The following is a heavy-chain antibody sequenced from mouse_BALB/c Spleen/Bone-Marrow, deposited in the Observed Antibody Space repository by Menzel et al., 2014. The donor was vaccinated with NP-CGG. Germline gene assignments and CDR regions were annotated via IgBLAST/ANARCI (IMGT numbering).Heavy chain of an antibody. CDR1: GFNIKDTY. J-gene: IGHJ3*01. CDR3: RRSGGNYDGSWFAY. D-gene: IGHD2-4*01. Sequence: DVKLQESGAELVKPGASVKLSCTTSGFNIKDTYIHWVKQRPEQGLEWIGRIDPAKGNTKFVPKFQGKATVTADTSSNTADLRRSTLTAEDTAVYYCRRSGGNYDGSWFAYWGQGTLVTVSA. V-gene: IGHV14-3*02. CDR2: IDPAKGNT.